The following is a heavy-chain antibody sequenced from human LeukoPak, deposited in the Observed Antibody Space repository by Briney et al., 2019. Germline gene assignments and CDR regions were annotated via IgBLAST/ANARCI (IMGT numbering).Heavy chain of an antibody. CDR3: SGRDSSRSPSAY. D-gene: IGHD6-13*01. CDR1: GLTFTDFW. Sequence: GGSLRLSCAASGLTFTDFWMNWVRLAPGRGLEWLANINPDGNEKYYVDSVKGRFAMSRDNAKNEVYLEMNSLRAEDTGVYYCSGRDSSRSPSAYWGQGTLVSVSS. J-gene: IGHJ4*02. CDR2: INPDGNEK. V-gene: IGHV3-7*01.